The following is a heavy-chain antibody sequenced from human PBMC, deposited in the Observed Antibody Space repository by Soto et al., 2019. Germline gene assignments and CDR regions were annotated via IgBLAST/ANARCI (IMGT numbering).Heavy chain of an antibody. CDR2: ISGSGGST. CDR1: ECNFVGFA. D-gene: IGHD2-2*01. J-gene: IGHJ4*02. CDR3: AKDYSDIVVVTAAMPAPSLDY. V-gene: IGHV3-23*01. Sequence: VSECNFVGFAMRRIIQATRKGLEWVSAISGSGGSTYYADSVKGRFTISRDNSKNTLYLQMNSLRAEDTAVYYCAKDYSDIVVVTAAMPAPSLDYWGQGTLVTVSS.